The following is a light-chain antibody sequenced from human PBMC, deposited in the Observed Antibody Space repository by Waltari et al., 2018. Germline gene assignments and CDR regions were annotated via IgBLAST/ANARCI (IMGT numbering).Light chain of an antibody. CDR2: KAS. CDR1: QRISNW. Sequence: DIQMTQSPSTLSSSVGDRVTTTCRAIQRISNWLVWYQQQPGKAPKLLIYKASTLETGDPSRFSGSGCGTEFNLPISNLQPDDFATYYCQQYNYYWTFGQGTKVEI. J-gene: IGKJ1*01. V-gene: IGKV1-5*03. CDR3: QQYNYYWT.